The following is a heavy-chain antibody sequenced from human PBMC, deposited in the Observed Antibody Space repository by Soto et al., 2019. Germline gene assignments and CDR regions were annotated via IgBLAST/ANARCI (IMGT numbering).Heavy chain of an antibody. D-gene: IGHD3-10*01. CDR2: IYYSGST. CDR1: GGSIISYY. CDR3: ARVGDYYGSGTAGWFDP. Sequence: PSETLSLTCTVSGGSIISYYWSWIRQPPWKGLEWIGYIYYSGSTNYNPSLKSRVTISVDTSKNQFSLKLSSVTAADTAVYYCARVGDYYGSGTAGWFDPWGQGTLVTVS. J-gene: IGHJ5*02. V-gene: IGHV4-59*01.